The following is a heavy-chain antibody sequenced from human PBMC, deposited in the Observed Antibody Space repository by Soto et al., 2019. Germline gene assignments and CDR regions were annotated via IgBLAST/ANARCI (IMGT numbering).Heavy chain of an antibody. CDR2: IYHSGST. J-gene: IGHJ4*02. CDR1: GGSISSSNW. V-gene: IGHV4-4*02. CDR3: ARGVLLWFGEPKYYFDY. Sequence: SETLSLTCAVSGGSISSSNWWSWVRQPPGKGLEWIGEIYHSGSTNYNPSLKSRVTISVDKSKNQFSLKLSSVTAADTAVYYCARGVLLWFGEPKYYFDYWGQGTLVTVSS. D-gene: IGHD3-10*01.